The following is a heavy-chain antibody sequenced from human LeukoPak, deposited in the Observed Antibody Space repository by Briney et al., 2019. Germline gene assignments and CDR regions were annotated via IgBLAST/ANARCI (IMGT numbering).Heavy chain of an antibody. CDR3: ARDIVVVPAAIHWFDP. CDR2: IYYSGST. Sequence: SQTLSLTCTVSGGSISSGDYYWSWIRQPPGKGLEWIGYIYYSGSTYYNPSLKSRVTISVDTSKNQFSLKLSSVTAADTAVYYCARDIVVVPAAIHWFDPWGQGTLVTVSS. V-gene: IGHV4-30-4*08. J-gene: IGHJ5*02. D-gene: IGHD2-2*01. CDR1: GGSISSGDYY.